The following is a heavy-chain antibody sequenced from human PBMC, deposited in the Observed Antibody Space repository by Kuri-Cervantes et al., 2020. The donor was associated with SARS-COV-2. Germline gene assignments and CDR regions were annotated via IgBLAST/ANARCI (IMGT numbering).Heavy chain of an antibody. V-gene: IGHV3-23*01. J-gene: IGHJ4*02. CDR2: ISGSGGST. CDR3: AKTREGIQLWYFDY. D-gene: IGHD5-18*01. Sequence: GESLKISCAASGFSLSRYTMNWVRQAPGKGLEWVSAISGSGGSTYYADSVKGRFTISRDNSKNTLYLQMNSLRAEDTAVYYCAKTREGIQLWYFDYWGQGTLVTVSS. CDR1: GFSLSRYT.